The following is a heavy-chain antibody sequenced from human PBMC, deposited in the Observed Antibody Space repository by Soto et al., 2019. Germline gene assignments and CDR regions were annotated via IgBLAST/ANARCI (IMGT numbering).Heavy chain of an antibody. CDR1: GYNSRTYG. CDR3: ARLHYDTTGRPLGAFDI. V-gene: IGHV1-18*04. CDR2: ISPYNGNT. J-gene: IGHJ3*02. D-gene: IGHD3-22*01. Sequence: ASVKVSCKASGYNSRTYGFSWVRQAPGQGLEWMGWISPYNGNTNYAQKFQGRVTATTDTSTSTAYMELRSLSSDDTAVYYCARLHYDTTGRPLGAFDIWGQGTLVTVSS.